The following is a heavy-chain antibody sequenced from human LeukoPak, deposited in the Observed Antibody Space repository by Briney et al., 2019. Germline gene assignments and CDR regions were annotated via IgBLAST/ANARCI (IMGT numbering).Heavy chain of an antibody. J-gene: IGHJ4*02. D-gene: IGHD3-10*01. CDR1: GYTFSYYL. V-gene: IGHV3-74*01. Sequence: GGSLRLSCAASGYTFSYYLMLWVRQVPGKGLVWVSRIDTDRRTITYADSVKGRFTISRDNVQNTLYLQMNSLRAEDTAVYYCARDVPGAGSYWGQGIVVSVSS. CDR2: IDTDRRTI. CDR3: ARDVPGAGSY.